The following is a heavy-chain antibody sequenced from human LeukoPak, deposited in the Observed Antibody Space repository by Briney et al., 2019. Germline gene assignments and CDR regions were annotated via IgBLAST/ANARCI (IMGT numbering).Heavy chain of an antibody. Sequence: SQTLSLTCTVSGGSISSGSYYWSWIRQPAGKGLEWIGYIYHSGSTYYNPSLKSRVTISVDRSKNQFSLKLSSVTAADTAVYYCARDVWSGYYNYFDYWGQGTLVTVSS. CDR3: ARDVWSGYYNYFDY. CDR2: IYHSGST. D-gene: IGHD3-3*01. CDR1: GGSISSGSYY. J-gene: IGHJ4*02. V-gene: IGHV4-30-2*01.